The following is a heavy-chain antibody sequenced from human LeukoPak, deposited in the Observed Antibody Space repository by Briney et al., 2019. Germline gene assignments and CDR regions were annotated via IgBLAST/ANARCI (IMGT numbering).Heavy chain of an antibody. CDR3: ARGSGLRYFDWLSSYDY. Sequence: SETLSLTCAVYGGSFSGYYWSWIRQPPGKGLEWIGEINHGGSTNYNPSLKSRVTISVDTSKNQFSLKLSSVTAADTAVYYCARGSGLRYFDWLSSYDYWGQGTLVTVSS. CDR1: GGSFSGYY. D-gene: IGHD3-9*01. J-gene: IGHJ4*02. V-gene: IGHV4-34*01. CDR2: INHGGST.